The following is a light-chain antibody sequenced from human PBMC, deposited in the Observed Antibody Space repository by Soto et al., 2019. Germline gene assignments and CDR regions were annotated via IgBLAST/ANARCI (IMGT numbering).Light chain of an antibody. CDR2: EVS. CDR3: SSYAGSNNFGV. V-gene: IGLV2-8*01. Sequence: QSALTQPPSASGSPGQSVTISCTGTSSDVGGYNYVSWYQQHPGNAPKLMIYEVSKWPSGVPDRFSGYKSGNTASLTVSGLQAEDEADYYCSSYAGSNNFGVFGGGTKLTVL. CDR1: SSDVGGYNY. J-gene: IGLJ2*01.